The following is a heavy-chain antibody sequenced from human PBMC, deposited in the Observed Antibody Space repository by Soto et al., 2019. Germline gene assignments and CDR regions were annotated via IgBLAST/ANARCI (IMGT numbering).Heavy chain of an antibody. CDR1: GGYTRRVGYS. V-gene: IGHV4-30-2*01. D-gene: IGHD6-13*01. CDR3: ARYSYSSSWSSFDY. J-gene: IGHJ4*02. CDR2: IYHSGST. Sequence: PSETLSLSYAVSGGYTRRVGYSWRWIRTPPGKGLEWIGYIYHSGSTYYNPSLKSRVTISVDTSKNQFSLKLSSVTAADTAVYYCARYSYSSSWSSFDYWGQGTLVTVSS.